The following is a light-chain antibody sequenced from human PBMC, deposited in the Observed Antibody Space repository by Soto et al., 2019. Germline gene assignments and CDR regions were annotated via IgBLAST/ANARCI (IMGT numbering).Light chain of an antibody. Sequence: DIQMTQSPSSLSASVGDRVTITCRASQGIYNYLAWYQQRPGKVPKLLIYAASTLQSGVPSRFSGSGSGTDFTLTISSLQPEDVATYYCQQYGSSPRTFGQGTKVEIK. CDR1: QGIYNY. J-gene: IGKJ1*01. CDR3: QQYGSSPRT. V-gene: IGKV1-27*01. CDR2: AAS.